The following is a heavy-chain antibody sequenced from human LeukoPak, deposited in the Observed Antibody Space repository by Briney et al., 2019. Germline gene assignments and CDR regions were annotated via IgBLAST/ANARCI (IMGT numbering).Heavy chain of an antibody. V-gene: IGHV1-2*02. J-gene: IGHJ4*02. CDR3: ARMYSSNRYDY. CDR2: INPNTGAT. CDR1: GYAFTSQD. D-gene: IGHD2-2*01. Sequence: GASVKVSCKASGYAFTSQDINWVRQATGQGLEWMGWINPNTGATRFAQKFEGGVTLTRDTSISTVYMELSRLKSDDTAVFYCARMYSSNRYDYWGQGTLVTVSS.